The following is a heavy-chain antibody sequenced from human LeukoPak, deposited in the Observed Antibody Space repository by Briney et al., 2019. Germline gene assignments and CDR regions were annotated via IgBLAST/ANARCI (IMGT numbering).Heavy chain of an antibody. CDR2: IIPIFGTT. Sequence: SVKVSCKASGGTFSSYAISWVRQAPGQGLEWMGRIIPIFGTTNYAQKFQGRVTITTDESTSTAYMELSSLRSEDTAVYCCASFHRQLWIVYWGQGTLVTVSS. CDR1: GGTFSSYA. J-gene: IGHJ4*02. V-gene: IGHV1-69*05. CDR3: ASFHRQLWIVY. D-gene: IGHD5-18*01.